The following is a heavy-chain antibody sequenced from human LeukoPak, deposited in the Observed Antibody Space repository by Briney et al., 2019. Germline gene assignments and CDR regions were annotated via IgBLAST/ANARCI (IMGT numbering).Heavy chain of an antibody. D-gene: IGHD3-3*01. CDR1: GGSISSSSYY. Sequence: SETLSLTCTVSGGSISSSSYYWGWIRQPPGKGLEWIGSIYYSGSTYYNPSLRSRVTISVDTSKNHFSLRLSSVTAADTAVYYCARLDYGFWSGHRYYYYMDVWGKGTMVTVSS. CDR3: ARLDYGFWSGHRYYYYMDV. J-gene: IGHJ6*03. V-gene: IGHV4-39*02. CDR2: IYYSGST.